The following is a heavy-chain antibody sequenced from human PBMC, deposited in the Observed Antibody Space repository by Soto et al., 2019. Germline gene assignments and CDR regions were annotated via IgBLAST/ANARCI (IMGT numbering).Heavy chain of an antibody. V-gene: IGHV3-23*01. J-gene: IGHJ4*02. CDR3: AAAFDY. CDR2: ISNSGDST. Sequence: EVQLLESGGGLVQPGWSLRLSCSASGFTFSSYAMSWVRQAPGKGLEWVSAISNSGDSTYYADSVKGRFTISRDNSKNTLYLQMNSLRVEDTAVYYWAAAFDYWGQGTLVTVSS. CDR1: GFTFSSYA.